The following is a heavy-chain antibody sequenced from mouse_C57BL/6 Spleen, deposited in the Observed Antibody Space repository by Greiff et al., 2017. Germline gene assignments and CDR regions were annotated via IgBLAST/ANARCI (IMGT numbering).Heavy chain of an antibody. CDR2: FYPGSGSI. CDR1: GYTFTEYT. D-gene: IGHD2-3*01. CDR3: ARHEERADGYSYYFDY. V-gene: IGHV1-62-2*01. J-gene: IGHJ2*01. Sequence: QVQLQQSGAELVKPGASVKLSCKASGYTFTEYTIHWVKQRSGQGLEWIGWFYPGSGSIKYNEKFKDKATLTADKSSSTVYMELSRLTSEDSAVYFCARHEERADGYSYYFDYWGQGTTLTVSS.